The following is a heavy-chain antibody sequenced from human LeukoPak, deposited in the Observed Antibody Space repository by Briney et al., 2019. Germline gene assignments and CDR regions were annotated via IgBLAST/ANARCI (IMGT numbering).Heavy chain of an antibody. J-gene: IGHJ5*02. Sequence: SETLSLTCTVSGGSISSGDYYWSWIRQPPGKGLEWIGYIYYSGSTYYNPSLKSRVTISVDTSKNQFSLRLSSVTAADTAVYYCARGRSDFWSGYFNWFDPWGQGTLVTVSS. CDR3: ARGRSDFWSGYFNWFDP. V-gene: IGHV4-30-4*01. CDR1: GGSISSGDYY. CDR2: IYYSGST. D-gene: IGHD3-3*01.